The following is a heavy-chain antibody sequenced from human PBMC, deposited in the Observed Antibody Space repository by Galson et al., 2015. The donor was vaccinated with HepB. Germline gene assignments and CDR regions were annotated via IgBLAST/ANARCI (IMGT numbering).Heavy chain of an antibody. Sequence: SLRLSCAASGFTFSDYYITWIRQAPGKGLEWVSSISNSGKTIEYADSVKGRFTISRDNPNDSLYLKMNSLRAEDTAVYYCTKVGYTHALDIWDQGKMATVSS. CDR2: ISNSGKTI. J-gene: IGHJ3*02. CDR3: TKVGYTHALDI. CDR1: GFTFSDYY. D-gene: IGHD5-24*01. V-gene: IGHV3-11*01.